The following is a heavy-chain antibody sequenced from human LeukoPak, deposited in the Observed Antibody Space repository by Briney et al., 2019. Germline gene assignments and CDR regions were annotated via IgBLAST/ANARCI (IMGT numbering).Heavy chain of an antibody. V-gene: IGHV4-39*01. CDR3: ARLNLPFDY. CDR2: IYYSGST. Sequence: SETLSLTCTVSGGSISSSSYYWGWIRQPPGKGLEWIGSIYYSGSTYYNPSLKSRVTISVDTSKNQFSLKLSSVTAADTAVYYCARLNLPFDYWGRGTLVTVSS. CDR1: GGSISSSSYY. J-gene: IGHJ4*02.